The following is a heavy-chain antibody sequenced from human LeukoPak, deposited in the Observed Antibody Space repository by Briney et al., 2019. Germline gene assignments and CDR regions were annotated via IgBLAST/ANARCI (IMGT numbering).Heavy chain of an antibody. CDR1: GFTVSSNY. J-gene: IGHJ4*02. Sequence: GGSLRLSCAASGFTVSSNYMNWVRQAPGKGLEWVSVIYSGGTTYYSDSVKGRFTISRNNSKNTLYLQMHSLRAEDTAVYYCARDSHGDYHFDYWGQGTLVTVSS. CDR3: ARDSHGDYHFDY. D-gene: IGHD4-17*01. CDR2: IYSGGTT. V-gene: IGHV3-66*01.